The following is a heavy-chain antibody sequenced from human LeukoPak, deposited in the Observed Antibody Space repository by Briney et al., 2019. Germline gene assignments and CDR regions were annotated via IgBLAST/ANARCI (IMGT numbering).Heavy chain of an antibody. CDR1: GFTFSSYS. D-gene: IGHD1-26*01. J-gene: IGHJ3*02. Sequence: GGSLRLSCAASGFTFSSYSMNWVRQAPGKGLEWVAVISYDGSNKYYADSVKGRFTISRDNSKNTLYLQMNSLRAEDTAVYYCAREYEEGELNAFDIWGQGTMVTVSS. CDR3: AREYEEGELNAFDI. V-gene: IGHV3-30*03. CDR2: ISYDGSNK.